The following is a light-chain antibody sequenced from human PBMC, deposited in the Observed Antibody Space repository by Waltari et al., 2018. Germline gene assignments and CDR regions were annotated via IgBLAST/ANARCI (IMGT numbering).Light chain of an antibody. CDR3: QQYTDYPFT. J-gene: IGKJ3*01. Sequence: DIQMTQSPSSLSASVGDRVTITCRASQGISNHLAWFQQKPGKAPKSRIYGASSLQSGVSSKFSGSGSGTDFTLTINSLQSEDFATYYCQQYTDYPFTFGPGTKVDIK. CDR2: GAS. V-gene: IGKV1-16*02. CDR1: QGISNH.